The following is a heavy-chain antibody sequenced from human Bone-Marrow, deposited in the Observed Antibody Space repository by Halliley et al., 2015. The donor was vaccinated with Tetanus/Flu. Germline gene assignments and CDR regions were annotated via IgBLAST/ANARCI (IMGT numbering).Heavy chain of an antibody. J-gene: IGHJ4*02. CDR1: GYSFTSYW. D-gene: IGHD3-22*01. CDR3: VRHEKAYYDTSGYLY. CDR2: IDPSDSYT. Sequence: QLVQSGAEVKKPGESLRISCKDSGYSFTSYWISWVRQKPGKDLEWMGRIDPSDSYTNYSPSFQGHVTISVDKAISTAYLQWSSLKASDTAMYYCVRHEKAYYDTSGYLYWGQGTLVTVSS. V-gene: IGHV5-10-1*01.